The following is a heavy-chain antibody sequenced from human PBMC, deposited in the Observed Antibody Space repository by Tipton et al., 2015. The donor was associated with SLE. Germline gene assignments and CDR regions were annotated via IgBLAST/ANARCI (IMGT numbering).Heavy chain of an antibody. D-gene: IGHD6-19*01. CDR3: AKDREASGWFDY. V-gene: IGHV3-30*02. CDR2: IRYDGSNK. Sequence: SGFTFSSYGMHWVRQAPGKGLEWVAFIRYDGSNKYYADSVKGRFTISRDNSKNTLYLQMNSLRAEDTAVYYCAKDREASGWFDYWGQGTLVTVSS. J-gene: IGHJ4*02. CDR1: GFTFSSYG.